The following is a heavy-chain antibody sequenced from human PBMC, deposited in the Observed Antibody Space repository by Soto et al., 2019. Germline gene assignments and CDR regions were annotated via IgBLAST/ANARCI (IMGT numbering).Heavy chain of an antibody. CDR3: ARDRDILTGPYIDYYYYGMDV. D-gene: IGHD3-9*01. J-gene: IGHJ6*02. CDR2: IYSGGST. CDR1: GFTVSSNY. Sequence: PGGSLRLSCAASGFTVSSNYMSWVRQAPGKGLEWVSVIYSGGSTYYADSVKGSFTISRDNSKNTLYLQMNSMRAEDTAVYYCARDRDILTGPYIDYYYYGMDVWGQGTTVTVSS. V-gene: IGHV3-66*01.